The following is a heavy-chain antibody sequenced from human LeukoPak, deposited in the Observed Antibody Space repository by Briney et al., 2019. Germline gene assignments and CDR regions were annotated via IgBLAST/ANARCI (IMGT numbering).Heavy chain of an antibody. V-gene: IGHV4-59*01. D-gene: IGHD2-15*01. CDR2: IYYSGST. CDR1: GGSISSYY. CDR3: ARMGVVYYYYMDV. J-gene: IGHJ6*03. Sequence: SETLSLTCTVSGGSISSYYWSWIRQPPGKGLEWIGYIYYSGSTNYNPSLKSRVTISVDTSKNQFSLKLSSVTAADTAVYYCARMGVVYYYYMDVWGKGTTVTVSS.